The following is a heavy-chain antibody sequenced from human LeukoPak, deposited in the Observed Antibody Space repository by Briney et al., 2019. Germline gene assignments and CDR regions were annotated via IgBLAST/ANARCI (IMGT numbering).Heavy chain of an antibody. CDR1: GGSISSYY. CDR3: AREGGENYYDSSGHFDY. V-gene: IGHV4-59*01. D-gene: IGHD3-22*01. Sequence: SETLSLTCTVSGGSISSYYWSWIRQPPGKGLEGIGYIYYSGSTNYNPSLKSRVTISVDTSKNQFSLKLSSVTAADTAVYYCAREGGENYYDSSGHFDYWGQGTLVTVSS. CDR2: IYYSGST. J-gene: IGHJ4*02.